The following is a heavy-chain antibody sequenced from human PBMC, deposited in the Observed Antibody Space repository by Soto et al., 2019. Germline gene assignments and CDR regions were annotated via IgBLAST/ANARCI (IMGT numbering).Heavy chain of an antibody. CDR2: ISSSGTYI. D-gene: IGHD6-13*01. Sequence: PGGSLRLSCAASGFTFSDYAMNWVRQSPGKGLEWVSSISSSGTYIYYADSLKGRFTISRDTAKNSVDLQMNSLRADDTAVYYCARIRMYYSSSEAAYSLDYCGHGVLGTVSS. J-gene: IGHJ4*01. V-gene: IGHV3-21*01. CDR1: GFTFSDYA. CDR3: ARIRMYYSSSEAAYSLDY.